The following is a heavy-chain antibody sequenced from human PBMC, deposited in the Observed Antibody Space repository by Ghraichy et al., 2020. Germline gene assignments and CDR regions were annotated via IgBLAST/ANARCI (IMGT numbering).Heavy chain of an antibody. CDR2: ISYDGSNK. CDR1: GFTFSSYG. V-gene: IGHV3-30*18. Sequence: GESLNISCAASGFTFSSYGMHWVRQAPGKGLEWVAVISYDGSNKYYADSVKGRFTISRDNSKNTLYLQMNSLRAEDTAVYYCAKGGDCSGGSCYLIDYWGQGTLVTVSS. CDR3: AKGGDCSGGSCYLIDY. D-gene: IGHD2-15*01. J-gene: IGHJ4*02.